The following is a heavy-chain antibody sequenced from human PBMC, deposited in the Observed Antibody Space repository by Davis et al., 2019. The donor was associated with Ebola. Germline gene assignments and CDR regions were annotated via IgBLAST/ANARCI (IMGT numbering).Heavy chain of an antibody. V-gene: IGHV4-39*01. CDR1: GGSISSSTYY. Sequence: MPSETLSLTCTVSGGSISSSTYYWGWIRQTPGKGLEWIGSIYYSGSSDYNPSLKSRVTISVDTSRNQFSLTLKSVTAADTAVYYCARREVAVGPVDYWGQGTLVSVSS. D-gene: IGHD6-6*01. CDR2: IYYSGSS. J-gene: IGHJ4*02. CDR3: ARREVAVGPVDY.